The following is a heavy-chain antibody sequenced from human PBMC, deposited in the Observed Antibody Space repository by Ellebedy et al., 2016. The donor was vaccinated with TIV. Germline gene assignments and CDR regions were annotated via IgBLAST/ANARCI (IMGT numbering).Heavy chain of an antibody. Sequence: SETLSLXXTVSGGSVSSGSYYWSWIRQPPGKGLEWIGYIYYSGSTNYNPSLKSRVTISVDTSKNQFSLKLSSVTAADTAVYYCARMVAATHPYYYGMDVWGQGTTVTVSS. V-gene: IGHV4-61*01. D-gene: IGHD2-15*01. CDR3: ARMVAATHPYYYGMDV. J-gene: IGHJ6*02. CDR1: GGSVSSGSYY. CDR2: IYYSGST.